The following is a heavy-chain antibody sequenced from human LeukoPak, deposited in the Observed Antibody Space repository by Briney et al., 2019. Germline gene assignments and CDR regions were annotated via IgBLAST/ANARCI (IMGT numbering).Heavy chain of an antibody. CDR1: GFTFSSYG. CDR3: ARGAAWTSGRFDP. CDR2: IWYDGSNK. J-gene: IGHJ5*02. V-gene: IGHV3-33*01. D-gene: IGHD3/OR15-3a*01. Sequence: HPGGSLRLSCAASGFTFSSYGMHWVRQAPGKGLEWVAVIWYDGSNKYYADSVKGRFTISRDNSKNTLYLQMNSLRAEDTAVYYCARGAAWTSGRFDPWGQGTLVTVSS.